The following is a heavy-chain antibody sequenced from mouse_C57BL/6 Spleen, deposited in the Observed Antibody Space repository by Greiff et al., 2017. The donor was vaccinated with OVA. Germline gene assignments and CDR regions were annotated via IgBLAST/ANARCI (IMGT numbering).Heavy chain of an antibody. J-gene: IGHJ3*01. D-gene: IGHD2-4*01. V-gene: IGHV14-2*01. CDR2: IDPEDGDT. Sequence: EVQLQQPGAELVKPGASVKLSCTASGFTIKDYYMHWVKQRPEQGLEWIGRIDPEDGDTKYAPKFQGKATITADTSSNTAYLQLSSLTSEDTAVYYCARIDDYDGFAYWGQGTLVTVSA. CDR1: GFTIKDYY. CDR3: ARIDDYDGFAY.